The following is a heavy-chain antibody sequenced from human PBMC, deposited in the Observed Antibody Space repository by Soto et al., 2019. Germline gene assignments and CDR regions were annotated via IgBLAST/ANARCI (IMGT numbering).Heavy chain of an antibody. J-gene: IGHJ4*01. CDR1: GFTFSTYA. D-gene: IGHD5-18*01. V-gene: IGHV3-23*01. CDR2: ISGSGART. Sequence: SLRLSCAASGFTFSTYAMSWVRQAPGRGLEWVSSISGSGARTYYADSVKGRFTISRDNSKNTLYLQMNSLRAEDTAVFYCAKGHQSGYTYVSDYWGQGT. CDR3: AKGHQSGYTYVSDY.